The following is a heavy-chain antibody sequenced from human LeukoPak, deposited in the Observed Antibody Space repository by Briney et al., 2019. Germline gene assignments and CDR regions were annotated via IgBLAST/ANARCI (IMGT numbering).Heavy chain of an antibody. Sequence: PGGSLRLSCAASGFTFNSYGMHWVRQAPGKGLEGVAYIGQDGINKYYADSVKGRFTISRDSSKNTLHLQMSSLTAEDTAVYYCARDVRIYYYDSSPDYWGQGTLVTVSS. V-gene: IGHV3-30*02. J-gene: IGHJ4*02. CDR2: IGQDGINK. CDR1: GFTFNSYG. CDR3: ARDVRIYYYDSSPDY. D-gene: IGHD3-22*01.